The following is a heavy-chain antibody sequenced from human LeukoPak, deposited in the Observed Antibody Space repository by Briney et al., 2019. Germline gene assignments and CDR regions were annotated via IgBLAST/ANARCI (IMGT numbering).Heavy chain of an antibody. J-gene: IGHJ6*03. CDR1: GGSISSGGYS. CDR3: ARERDIVVVPAAIAYYMDV. Sequence: SETLSLTCAVSGGSISSGGYSWSWIRQPPGKGLEWIGYIYHSGSTYYNPSLKSRVTISVDRSKNQFSLKLSSVTAADTAVYYCARERDIVVVPAAIAYYMDVWGKGTTVTVSS. D-gene: IGHD2-2*01. V-gene: IGHV4-30-2*01. CDR2: IYHSGST.